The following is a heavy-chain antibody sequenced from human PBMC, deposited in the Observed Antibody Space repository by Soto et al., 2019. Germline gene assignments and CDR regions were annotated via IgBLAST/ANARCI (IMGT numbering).Heavy chain of an antibody. J-gene: IGHJ4*02. CDR1: GFLFSRFG. V-gene: IGHV3-33*01. D-gene: IGHD1-1*01. Sequence: QVQLVESGGGVVQPGTSLRLSCAASGFLFSRFGMHWVRQAPGKGLEWVAVIVHHGGTKDYADSVRGRFTISRDNSRNTLFLEMSSLRVEDTAIYYCARDDEDDDNGLDYWGQGTRVTVSS. CDR2: IVHHGGTK. CDR3: ARDDEDDDNGLDY.